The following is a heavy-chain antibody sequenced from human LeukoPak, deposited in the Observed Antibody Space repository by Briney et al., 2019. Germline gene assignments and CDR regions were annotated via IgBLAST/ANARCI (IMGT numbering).Heavy chain of an antibody. Sequence: GGSLRLSCAASGFSFSSYSMSWVRQAPGKGLEWVANIKQDGSEKYYVDSVKGRFTISRDNSKNTLSLQMNSLSAEDTAVYYCAKEQGYYDILTGYYYYYYMDVWGKGTTVTISS. CDR1: GFSFSSYS. CDR2: IKQDGSEK. V-gene: IGHV3-7*01. D-gene: IGHD3-9*01. J-gene: IGHJ6*03. CDR3: AKEQGYYDILTGYYYYYYMDV.